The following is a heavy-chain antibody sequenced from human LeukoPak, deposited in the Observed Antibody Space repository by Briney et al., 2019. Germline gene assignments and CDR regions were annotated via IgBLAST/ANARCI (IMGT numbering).Heavy chain of an antibody. CDR2: ISTTGSTI. CDR1: GFTFSGYA. V-gene: IGHV3-48*02. CDR3: ARVRPNFDNFGMDV. J-gene: IGHJ6*02. Sequence: PGGSLGLSCVDSGFTFSGYAMNWVRQAPGKGLEWLSYISTTGSTIYYADSVKGRFTISRDNAKNSLFLQMNSLRDEDTAVYYCARVRPNFDNFGMDVWGQGTTVTVSS. D-gene: IGHD3-9*01.